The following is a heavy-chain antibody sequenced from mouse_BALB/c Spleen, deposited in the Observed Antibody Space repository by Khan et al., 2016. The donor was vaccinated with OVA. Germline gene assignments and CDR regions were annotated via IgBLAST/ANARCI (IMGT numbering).Heavy chain of an antibody. CDR1: GYSITRDYA. CDR3: ASKLGRYYAKDY. J-gene: IGHJ4*01. D-gene: IGHD4-1*01. Sequence: EVQLQESGPGLVKPSQSLSLTCTVTGYSITRDYAWNWIRQFPGNKLEWMGYMTNSGSTNYNPSLQSRLAITRDTSKEQFFLQLNSVTTEDTATEYCASKLGRYYAKDYWGQGTAVTVSS. CDR2: MTNSGST. V-gene: IGHV3-2*02.